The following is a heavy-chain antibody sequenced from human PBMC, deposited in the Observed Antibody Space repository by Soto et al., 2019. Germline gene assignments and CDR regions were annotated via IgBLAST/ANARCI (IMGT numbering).Heavy chain of an antibody. Sequence: QVQLVQSGAEVKKPGSSVKVSCKASGGTFSSYAISWVRQAPGQGLEWMGGIIPIFGTANYAQKFQGRVTISADESTSTVYMELSSLRSEDTAVYYCARGYSSSWAYYFDYWGQGTLVTVSS. CDR2: IIPIFGTA. D-gene: IGHD6-13*01. V-gene: IGHV1-69*12. CDR1: GGTFSSYA. CDR3: ARGYSSSWAYYFDY. J-gene: IGHJ4*02.